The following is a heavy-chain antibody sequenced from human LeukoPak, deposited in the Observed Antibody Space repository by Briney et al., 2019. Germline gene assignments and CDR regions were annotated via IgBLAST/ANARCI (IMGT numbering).Heavy chain of an antibody. V-gene: IGHV3-74*01. Sequence: PGGSLRLSRAASGFTFSSYCMHWVRHAPGKGLVWVSRINSDGSSTSYADSVKGRFTISRDNAKNTLYLQMNSLRAEDTAVYYCAREGAYYDSSGYYYYYDMDVWGKGTTVTVSS. D-gene: IGHD3-22*01. CDR3: AREGAYYDSSGYYYYYDMDV. CDR2: INSDGSST. CDR1: GFTFSSYC. J-gene: IGHJ6*03.